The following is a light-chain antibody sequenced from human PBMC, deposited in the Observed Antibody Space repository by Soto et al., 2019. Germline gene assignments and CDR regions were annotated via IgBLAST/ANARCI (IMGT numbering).Light chain of an antibody. CDR3: QSYDSSLSGSV. V-gene: IGLV1-40*01. CDR2: GNS. J-gene: IGLJ2*01. CDR1: SSNIGAGYD. Sequence: QSVLTQPPSVSGAPGQRVTISCTGSSSNIGAGYDVHWYQQLPGTAPKLLIYGNSNRPSGVPYRFSGSKSGTSASLAITGLQAEDGADYYCQSYDSSLSGSVFGGGTKLTVL.